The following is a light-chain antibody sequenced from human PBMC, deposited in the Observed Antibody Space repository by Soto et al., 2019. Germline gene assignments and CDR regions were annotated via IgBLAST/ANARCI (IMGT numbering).Light chain of an antibody. V-gene: IGLV2-14*01. CDR3: SSYTSSNTLEV. CDR2: EVS. Sequence: QSALTQPASVSGSPGQLITISCTGTSSDVGGYNYVSWYQQHPGKAPKLMIYEVSNRPSGVSNRFSGSKSGNTASLTISGLQAEDEADYYCSSYTSSNTLEVFGTGTKVTVL. CDR1: SSDVGGYNY. J-gene: IGLJ1*01.